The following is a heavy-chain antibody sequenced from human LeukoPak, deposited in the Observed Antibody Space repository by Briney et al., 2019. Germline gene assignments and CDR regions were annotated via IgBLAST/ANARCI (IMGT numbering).Heavy chain of an antibody. Sequence: QPGGSLRLSCAASGFTFSDYAMHWVRQAPGKGLEWVALISYDGTNKNYTDSMKGRFTISRDNSKNTLYLQMNGLRAEDTAVYYCATLYYYGSGSYYPRRDYWGQGTLVTVSS. CDR1: GFTFSDYA. CDR2: ISYDGTNK. CDR3: ATLYYYGSGSYYPRRDY. D-gene: IGHD3-10*01. J-gene: IGHJ4*02. V-gene: IGHV3-30-3*01.